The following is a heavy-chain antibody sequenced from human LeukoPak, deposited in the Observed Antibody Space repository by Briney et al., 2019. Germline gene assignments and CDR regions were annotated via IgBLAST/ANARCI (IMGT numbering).Heavy chain of an antibody. J-gene: IGHJ5*02. V-gene: IGHV3-23*01. Sequence: GGSLRLSCVASKFTFSSYAMSWVRQAPGKGLEWVAAISGGSGSKYYADSVKGRFTISRDNSKNTLYLQMHSLSPEDTAVYYCAKFIFYSGSEGYGDRWGQGTLVTVSS. CDR2: ISGGSGSK. D-gene: IGHD3-22*01. CDR3: AKFIFYSGSEGYGDR. CDR1: KFTFSSYA.